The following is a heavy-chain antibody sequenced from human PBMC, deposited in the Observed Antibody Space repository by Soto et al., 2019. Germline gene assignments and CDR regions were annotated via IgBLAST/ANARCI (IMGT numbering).Heavy chain of an antibody. J-gene: IGHJ4*02. V-gene: IGHV1-69*13. CDR3: ASSPALGVYDSSGYYFPPMFDY. CDR1: GGTFSSYA. D-gene: IGHD3-22*01. CDR2: IIPIFGTA. Sequence: GASVKVSCKASGGTFSSYAISWVRQAPGQGLEWMGGIIPIFGTANYAQKFQGRVTITADESTSTAYMELSSLRSEDTAVYYCASSPALGVYDSSGYYFPPMFDYWGQGTLVTVSS.